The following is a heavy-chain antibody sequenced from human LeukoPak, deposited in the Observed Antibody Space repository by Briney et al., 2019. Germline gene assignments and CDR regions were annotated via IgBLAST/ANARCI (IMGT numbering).Heavy chain of an antibody. CDR1: GFTFSSYA. D-gene: IGHD7-27*01. J-gene: IGHJ6*03. V-gene: IGHV3-30*04. CDR2: ISYDGSNK. Sequence: PGRSLRLSCAASGFTFSSYAMHWVRQAPGKGLEWGAVISYDGSNKYYADSVKGRFSISRDNYKNTLYLQMNSLRAEDTAVYYCARGPLGPYYYYMDVWGEGTTVTVSS. CDR3: ARGPLGPYYYYMDV.